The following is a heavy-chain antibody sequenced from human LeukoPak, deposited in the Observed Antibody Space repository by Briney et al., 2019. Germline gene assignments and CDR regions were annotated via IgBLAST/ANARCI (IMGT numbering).Heavy chain of an antibody. CDR2: IHYSGPT. CDR3: ARDGPVK. V-gene: IGHV4-39*07. D-gene: IGHD3-22*01. J-gene: IGHJ4*02. CDR1: GGSILSTIYY. Sequence: SESLSLTCTVSGGSILSTIYYWAWIRQPPGKGLEWIGSIHYSGPTYYNPSLKSRVTISIDTSKSQFSLKLTSVTAADTAVYYCARDGPVKWGQGTLVTVSS.